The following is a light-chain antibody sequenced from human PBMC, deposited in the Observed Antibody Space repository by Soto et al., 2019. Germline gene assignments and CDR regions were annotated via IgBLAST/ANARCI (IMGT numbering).Light chain of an antibody. CDR3: QQYNNWPLT. CDR2: GAS. V-gene: IGKV3-15*01. CDR1: QSVSSN. J-gene: IGKJ1*01. Sequence: EIVMTQSPASLSVSQGEIASLSCRASQSVSSNLAWYQQKPGQAARLLIYGASTRATGSPARFSGSGSGTEFTLTISSLQSEDFAVYYCQQYNNWPLTFGQGTKVDIK.